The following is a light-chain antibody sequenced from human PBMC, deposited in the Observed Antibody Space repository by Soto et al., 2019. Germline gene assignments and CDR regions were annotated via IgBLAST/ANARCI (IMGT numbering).Light chain of an antibody. J-gene: IGKJ2*01. CDR3: QQYGSSPPNT. V-gene: IGKV3-20*01. CDR2: GAS. Sequence: EIVLTQSPGTLSLSPGERATLSCRASQSVSSSYLAWYQQKPGQAPRLLIYGASSRATGIPDRFSGSGSGRDFTLTISRLEPEDFAVYYCQQYGSSPPNTFGHGTKLEIK. CDR1: QSVSSSY.